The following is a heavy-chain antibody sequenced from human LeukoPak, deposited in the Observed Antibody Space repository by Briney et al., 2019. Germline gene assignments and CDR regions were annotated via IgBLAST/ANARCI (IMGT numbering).Heavy chain of an antibody. D-gene: IGHD3-22*01. Sequence: SETLSLTCAVYGGSFSGYYWSWIRQPPGKGLEWIGEINHSGSTSYNPSLKSRVTISVDTSKNQFSLRLSSVTAADTAVYYCARALIGSVPDYWGQGTLVTVSS. CDR1: GGSFSGYY. J-gene: IGHJ4*02. CDR2: INHSGST. V-gene: IGHV4-34*01. CDR3: ARALIGSVPDY.